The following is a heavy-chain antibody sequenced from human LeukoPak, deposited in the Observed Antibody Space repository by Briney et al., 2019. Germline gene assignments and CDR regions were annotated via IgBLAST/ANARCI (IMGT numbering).Heavy chain of an antibody. V-gene: IGHV3-9*01. CDR2: ISWNSGSI. D-gene: IGHD3-16*01. CDR3: AREQQGGITWGGYYYYYYMDV. Sequence: GRSLRLSCAGSGFTFDDYAMHWVRQAPGKGLEWVSGISWNSGSIGYADSVKGRFTISRDNSKNTLYLQMNSLRAEDTAVYYCAREQQGGITWGGYYYYYYMDVWGKGTTVTVSS. J-gene: IGHJ6*03. CDR1: GFTFDDYA.